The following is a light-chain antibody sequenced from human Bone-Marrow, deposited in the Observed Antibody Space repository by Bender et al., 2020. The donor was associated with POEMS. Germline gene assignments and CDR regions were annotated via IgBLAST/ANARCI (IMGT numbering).Light chain of an antibody. Sequence: QSALTQPASVSGSPGQSITISCTGTSSDVGSYDVVAWYQQHPGKAPKLMTYEVNKRPSGVSNRFSGSKSGNTASLTISGLQAEDEADYYCNSYTVNYSHYVFGTGTKVTVL. J-gene: IGLJ1*01. CDR3: NSYTVNYSHYV. CDR2: EVN. CDR1: SSDVGSYDV. V-gene: IGLV2-23*02.